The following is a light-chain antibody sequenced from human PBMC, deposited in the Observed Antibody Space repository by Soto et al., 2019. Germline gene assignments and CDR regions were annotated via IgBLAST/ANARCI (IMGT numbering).Light chain of an antibody. CDR2: WAS. J-gene: IGKJ5*01. Sequence: DIVMTQSPDSLAVSLGERATINCKSSQNILYSSNNKNYLAWYQQKPGQPPKLLFYWASTRESGVPDRFSGSGSGTDFTLTIGSLQAEDVAVYHCQQYYSTPVTFGQGTRLEIK. CDR1: QNILYSSNNKNY. CDR3: QQYYSTPVT. V-gene: IGKV4-1*01.